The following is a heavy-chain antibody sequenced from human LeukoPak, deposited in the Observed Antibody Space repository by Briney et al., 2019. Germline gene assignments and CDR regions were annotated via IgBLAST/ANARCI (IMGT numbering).Heavy chain of an antibody. CDR2: ISGSGGNT. CDR3: AKEMVRGVIADFDF. CDR1: GFTFSSSA. Sequence: GGSLRLSCAASGFTFSSSAMSWVRQAPGKGLEWVSAISGSGGNTYYAASVKGRFTISRDNSKGTVYLQMNSLRAEDTAVYYCAKEMVRGVIADFDFWGQGTLVTVSS. D-gene: IGHD3-10*01. J-gene: IGHJ4*02. V-gene: IGHV3-23*01.